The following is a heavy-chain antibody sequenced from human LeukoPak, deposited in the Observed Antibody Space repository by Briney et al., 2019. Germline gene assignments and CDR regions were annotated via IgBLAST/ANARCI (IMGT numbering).Heavy chain of an antibody. J-gene: IGHJ5*02. V-gene: IGHV4-34*01. D-gene: IGHD3-22*01. CDR2: INHSGST. Sequence: PSETLSLTCAVYGGSFSGYYWSWIRQPPGKGLEWIGEINHSGSTNYNPSLKSRVTISVDTSKNQFSLKLSSVTAADTAVYYCARRVLYYDSSGYYRSRSGFDPWGQGTLVTVSS. CDR3: ARRVLYYDSSGYYRSRSGFDP. CDR1: GGSFSGYY.